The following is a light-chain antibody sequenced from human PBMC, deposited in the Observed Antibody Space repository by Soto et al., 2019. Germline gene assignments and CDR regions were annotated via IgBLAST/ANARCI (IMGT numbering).Light chain of an antibody. CDR3: QQYNNWPPYT. V-gene: IGKV3-15*01. CDR2: GAS. J-gene: IGKJ2*01. CDR1: QSVSSN. Sequence: EIVMTQSPATLSVSPGERATLSCRASQSVSSNLAWYQQKTGQAPRLLIYGASTRATGIQARFSGSGSGTEFTLTISSLQSEDFALYYCQQYNNWPPYTCGQGTKLEIK.